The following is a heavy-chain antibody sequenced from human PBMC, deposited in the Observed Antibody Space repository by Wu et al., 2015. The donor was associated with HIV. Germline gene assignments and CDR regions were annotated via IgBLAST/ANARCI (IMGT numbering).Heavy chain of an antibody. J-gene: IGHJ4*02. Sequence: HVQLVQSGTEVKKPGSSVKVSCKIFGGNDGGTFSSHPISWVRQAPGRGLEWMGGIIPRLGTTNYAQIFQGRVSITADEFTTTAYMELSSLRSDDTAVYYCARDMTYYYDNSWFFRLDYWGQGTLITVSS. CDR3: ARDMTYYYDNSWFFRLDY. CDR1: GGNDGGTFSSHP. V-gene: IGHV1-69*12. D-gene: IGHD3-22*01. CDR2: IIPRLGTT.